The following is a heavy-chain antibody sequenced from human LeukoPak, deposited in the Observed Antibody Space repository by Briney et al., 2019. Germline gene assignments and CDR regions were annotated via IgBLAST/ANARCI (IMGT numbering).Heavy chain of an antibody. J-gene: IGHJ4*02. CDR3: ARNEIYYGSFDY. D-gene: IGHD3-10*01. CDR2: INHSGST. CDR1: GGSFSGYY. V-gene: IGHV4-34*01. Sequence: PSETLSLTCAVYGGSFSGYYWSWIRQPPGKGLEWIGKINHSGSTNYNPSLKSRVTISVDTSKNQFSLKLSSVTAADTAVYYCARNEIYYGSFDYWGQGTLVTVSS.